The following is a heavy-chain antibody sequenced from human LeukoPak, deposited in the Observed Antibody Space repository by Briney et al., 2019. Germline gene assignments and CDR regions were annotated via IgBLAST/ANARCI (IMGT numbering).Heavy chain of an antibody. V-gene: IGHV4-31*03. CDR1: GGSISSGGYY. Sequence: SQTLSLTCTVSGGSISSGGYYWSWIRQHPGKGLEWIGYIYYSGSTYYNPSLKSRVTISVDTSKSQFSLKLSSVTAADTAVYYCARGSRDFGVVLYGYWGQGTLVTVSS. CDR3: ARGSRDFGVVLYGY. D-gene: IGHD3-3*01. CDR2: IYYSGST. J-gene: IGHJ4*02.